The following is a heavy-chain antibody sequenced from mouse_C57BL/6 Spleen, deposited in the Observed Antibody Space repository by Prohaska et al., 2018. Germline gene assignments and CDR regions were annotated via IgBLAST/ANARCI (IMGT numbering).Heavy chain of an antibody. CDR1: GYTFPDYE. CDR2: IDPETGGT. CDR3: TREGAY. J-gene: IGHJ3*01. V-gene: IGHV1-15*01. Sequence: SVTLSCKASGYTFPDYEMHWVKQTPVHGLEWIGAIDPETGGTAYNQKFKGKAILTADKSSSTAYMELRSLTSEDSAVYYCTREGAYWGQGTLVTVSA.